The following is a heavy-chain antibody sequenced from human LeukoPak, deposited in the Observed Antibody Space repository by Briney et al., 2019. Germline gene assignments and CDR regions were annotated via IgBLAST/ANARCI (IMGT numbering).Heavy chain of an antibody. Sequence: SETLSLTCTVSGGSTGSDYWSWIRQPPGKGLEWIAYVYYSGVTSYNPSLKSRVAISIDTSKNQFSLKLSSVTAADTAVYYCARDRPGGSSLDYWGQGTLVTVSS. CDR1: GGSTGSDY. CDR3: ARDRPGGSSLDY. J-gene: IGHJ4*02. V-gene: IGHV4-59*01. CDR2: VYYSGVT. D-gene: IGHD6-13*01.